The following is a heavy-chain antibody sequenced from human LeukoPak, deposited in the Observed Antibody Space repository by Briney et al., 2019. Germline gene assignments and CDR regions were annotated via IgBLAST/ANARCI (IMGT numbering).Heavy chain of an antibody. V-gene: IGHV3-30-3*01. CDR1: GFTLSDYA. J-gene: IGHJ4*02. Sequence: GGSLRLSCAASGFTLSDYAMPWVRLAPGKGLEWVAVISYDGSNKYYADSMKGRFTISRDNSKNTLYLQMNSLRDEDTAVYYCARDHGSSGWYETVDYWGQGTLVTVSS. D-gene: IGHD6-19*01. CDR3: ARDHGSSGWYETVDY. CDR2: ISYDGSNK.